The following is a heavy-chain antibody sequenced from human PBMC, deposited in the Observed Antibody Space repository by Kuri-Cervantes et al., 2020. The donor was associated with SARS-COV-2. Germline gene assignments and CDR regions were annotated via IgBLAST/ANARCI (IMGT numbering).Heavy chain of an antibody. D-gene: IGHD2-15*01. CDR1: GGSISSGDYY. J-gene: IGHJ5*02. V-gene: IGHV4-30-4*01. CDR3: ARWLGYCSGGSCYRTGNWFDP. CDR2: IYYSGST. Sequence: SETLSLTCTVSGGSISSGDYYWSWIRQPPGKGLEWIGYIYYSGSTYYNPSLKSRVTISVDTSKNQFSLKLSSVTAADTAVYYCARWLGYCSGGSCYRTGNWFDPWGQGTLVTVSS.